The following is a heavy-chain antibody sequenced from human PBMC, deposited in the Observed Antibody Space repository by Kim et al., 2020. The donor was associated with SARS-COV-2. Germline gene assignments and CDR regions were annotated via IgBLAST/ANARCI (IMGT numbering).Heavy chain of an antibody. Sequence: SETLSLTCTVSGGSISSYYWSWIRQPPGKGLEWIGYIYYSGSTNYNPSLKSRVTISVDKSKNQFSLKLSSVTAADTAVYYCARGLQGSYFDYWGQGTLVTVSS. V-gene: IGHV4-59*13. CDR3: ARGLQGSYFDY. CDR1: GGSISSYY. CDR2: IYYSGST. J-gene: IGHJ4*02.